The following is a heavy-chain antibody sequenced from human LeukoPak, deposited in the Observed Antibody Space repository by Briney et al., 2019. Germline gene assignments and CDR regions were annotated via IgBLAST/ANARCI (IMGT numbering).Heavy chain of an antibody. J-gene: IGHJ3*02. D-gene: IGHD1-1*01. Sequence: PGRSLRLSCAASGFTLSSYGMNCVRQAPGKGLEWVAVMSNDGSNYADSVKGRFTISRDNSKNTLYLEMNSLRVEDTAVYYCAKNRFQLLMMDGFDIWGQGTMVTVSS. CDR1: GFTLSSYG. CDR3: AKNRFQLLMMDGFDI. V-gene: IGHV3-30*18. CDR2: MSNDGSN.